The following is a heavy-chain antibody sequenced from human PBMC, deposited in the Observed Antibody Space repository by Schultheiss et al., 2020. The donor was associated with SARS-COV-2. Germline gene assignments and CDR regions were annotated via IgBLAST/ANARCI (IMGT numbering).Heavy chain of an antibody. V-gene: IGHV4-39*02. Sequence: SETLSLTCTVSGVSISTTYYFWDWIRQPPGKALEWIGSISYSGATAYNPSLKSRVTISLDTSNNQFSLKLNFVTAADTAVYYCAREYSSSYYYYYYMDVWGKGTTVTVSS. CDR3: AREYSSSYYYYYYMDV. D-gene: IGHD6-6*01. J-gene: IGHJ6*03. CDR2: ISYSGAT. CDR1: GVSISTTYYF.